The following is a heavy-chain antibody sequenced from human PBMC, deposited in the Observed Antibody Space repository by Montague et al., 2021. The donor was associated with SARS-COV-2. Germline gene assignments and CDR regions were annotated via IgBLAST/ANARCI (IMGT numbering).Heavy chain of an antibody. D-gene: IGHD1-26*01. J-gene: IGHJ3*02. Sequence: SLRLSCAASGFTVNSNYMSWVRQAPGKELEWVALIYSGGDTTYAVSVRDRFTISRDNSKNTLYLQMNSLRVEGTAVFYCARGGVGATWAFDIWGQGTMVTVSS. CDR3: ARGGVGATWAFDI. CDR1: GFTVNSNY. V-gene: IGHV3-53*01. CDR2: IYSGGDT.